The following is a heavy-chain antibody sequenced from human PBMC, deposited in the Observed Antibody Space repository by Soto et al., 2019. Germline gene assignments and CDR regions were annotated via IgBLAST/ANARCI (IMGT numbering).Heavy chain of an antibody. Sequence: TSETLSLTCTVSGGSISSYYWSWIPQPPGKGLEWIGYIYYSGSTNYNPSLKSRVTISVDTSKNQFSLKLSSVTAADTAVYYCAGIPLGARENWFDPWGQGTLVTVSS. D-gene: IGHD3-16*01. CDR3: AGIPLGARENWFDP. V-gene: IGHV4-59*01. CDR1: GGSISSYY. J-gene: IGHJ5*02. CDR2: IYYSGST.